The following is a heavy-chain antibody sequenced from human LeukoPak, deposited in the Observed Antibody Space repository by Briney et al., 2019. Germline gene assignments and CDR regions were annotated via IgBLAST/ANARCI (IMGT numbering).Heavy chain of an antibody. Sequence: GGSLRLSCAASGFIFSSYGMHWVRQAPGKGLEWVAVISYDGSNKYYADSVKGRFTISRDNSKNTLYLQMNSLRAEDTAVYYCAKGESGDYGSGSNPASLNTSFDYWGQGTLVTVSS. D-gene: IGHD3-10*01. CDR3: AKGESGDYGSGSNPASLNTSFDY. J-gene: IGHJ4*02. CDR1: GFIFSSYG. CDR2: ISYDGSNK. V-gene: IGHV3-30*18.